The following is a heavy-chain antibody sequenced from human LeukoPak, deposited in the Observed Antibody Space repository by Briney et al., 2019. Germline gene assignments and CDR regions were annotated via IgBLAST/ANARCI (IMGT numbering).Heavy chain of an antibody. J-gene: IGHJ4*02. CDR1: GFTFSTFA. Sequence: GGSLRLSCAASGFTFSTFAMHWVRLSPGKGLEWVSSITGSGPCILYADSVKRRFTISRDNTKNLLYLEMNSLRAEDTAMYYCVRDVGAVRGEVYFDYWGQGTLVTVSS. CDR3: VRDVGAVRGEVYFDY. D-gene: IGHD3-16*01. V-gene: IGHV3-21*06. CDR2: ITGSGPCI.